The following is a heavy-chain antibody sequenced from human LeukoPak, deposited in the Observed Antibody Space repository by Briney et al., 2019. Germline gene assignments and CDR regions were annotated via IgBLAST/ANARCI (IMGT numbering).Heavy chain of an antibody. CDR2: IYYSGST. CDR1: GGSISSYY. V-gene: IGHV4-59*01. Sequence: SETLSLTCTVSGGSISSYYWSWIRQPPGKGLEWIGYIYYSGSTNYNPSLKSRVTISVDTSKNQFSLKLSSVTAADTAVYYCATPLTYYYDSSGYYYDGSLGAFDIWGQGTMVTVSS. J-gene: IGHJ3*02. D-gene: IGHD3-22*01. CDR3: ATPLTYYYDSSGYYYDGSLGAFDI.